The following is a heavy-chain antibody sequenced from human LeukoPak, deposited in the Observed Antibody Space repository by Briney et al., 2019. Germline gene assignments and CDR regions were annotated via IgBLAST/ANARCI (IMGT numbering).Heavy chain of an antibody. CDR2: MSDDGSEK. CDR1: GFTLSRFA. D-gene: IGHD2-15*01. J-gene: IGHJ4*02. CDR3: AREADSGYYRTVDY. V-gene: IGHV3-30-3*01. Sequence: GRSLTLSCTASGFTLSRFAMHWVRQPPGKGLEWLGHMSDDGSEKHYVDSVRGRFTISRDPSKNTLYLEMTSLRTEDTAVYYCAREADSGYYRTVDYWGQGTMVTVS.